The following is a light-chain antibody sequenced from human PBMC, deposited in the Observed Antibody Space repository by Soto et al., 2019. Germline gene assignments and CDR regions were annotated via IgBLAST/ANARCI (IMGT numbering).Light chain of an antibody. Sequence: DIQMTQAPSSLSASVGDRVTITCRASQGISSYLAWYQQKPGKVPKLLIYAASKLQSGVPSRFSGSGSDTDFTLTISSLQPEDVATYYCQKYNSAPPWTFGQGTKVDIK. CDR1: QGISSY. J-gene: IGKJ1*01. CDR2: AAS. V-gene: IGKV1-27*01. CDR3: QKYNSAPPWT.